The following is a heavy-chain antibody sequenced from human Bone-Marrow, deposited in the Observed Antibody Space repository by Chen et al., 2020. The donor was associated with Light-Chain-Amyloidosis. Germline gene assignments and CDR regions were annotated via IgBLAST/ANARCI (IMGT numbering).Heavy chain of an antibody. J-gene: IGHJ6*02. CDR1: GFSFAKFT. CDR2: MSGSGVTT. Sequence: EGQLLESGGGLGQPGGSLRVSCAASGFSFAKFTMNWVRQAPGRGPEWVSAMSGSGVTTYYSDSVKGRFTISRDNLNNTVFLQMDSLRAEDTAIYYGAKSQGSTWSYYYYAMDVWGQGTTVTVSS. CDR3: AKSQGSTWSYYYYAMDV. D-gene: IGHD6-13*01. V-gene: IGHV3-23*01.